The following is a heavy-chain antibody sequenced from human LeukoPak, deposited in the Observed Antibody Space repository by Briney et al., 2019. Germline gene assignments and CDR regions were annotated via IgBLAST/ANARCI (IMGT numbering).Heavy chain of an antibody. Sequence: ASVKVSCKASGYTFTSYGISWVQQAPGQGLEWMGWMNPNSGNTGYAQKFRGRVTMTRNTSISTAYMELSSLRSEDTAVYYCARDKDYGGNSGLHAFDIWGQGTMVTVSS. V-gene: IGHV1-8*02. CDR1: GYTFTSYG. CDR3: ARDKDYGGNSGLHAFDI. D-gene: IGHD4-23*01. CDR2: MNPNSGNT. J-gene: IGHJ3*02.